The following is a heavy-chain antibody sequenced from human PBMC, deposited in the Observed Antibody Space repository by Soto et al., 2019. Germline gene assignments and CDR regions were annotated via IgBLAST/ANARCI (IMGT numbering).Heavy chain of an antibody. CDR2: IIPIFGTA. J-gene: IGHJ4*02. Sequence: QVQLVQSGAEVKKPGSSVKVSCKASGGTFSSYAISWVRQAPGQGLEWMGGIIPIFGTANYAQKFQGRVTITADESTSTAYMELSSLRSEDMAVYYCARDHLGGVVPAAIRNYFDYWGQGTLVTVSS. CDR1: GGTFSSYA. CDR3: ARDHLGGVVPAAIRNYFDY. V-gene: IGHV1-69*01. D-gene: IGHD2-2*02.